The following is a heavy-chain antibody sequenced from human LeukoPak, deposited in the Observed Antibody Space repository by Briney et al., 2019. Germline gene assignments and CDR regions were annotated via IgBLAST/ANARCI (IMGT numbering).Heavy chain of an antibody. CDR3: ARAAGSSGYYYFDY. Sequence: GESLKISCAASGFTFSSYWMSWVRQAPGKGLEWVSVIYSGGSTYYADSVKGRFTISRDNSKNTLYLQMNSLRAEDTAVYYCARAAGSSGYYYFDYWGQGTLVTVSS. CDR2: IYSGGST. CDR1: GFTFSSYW. V-gene: IGHV3-53*01. J-gene: IGHJ4*02. D-gene: IGHD3-22*01.